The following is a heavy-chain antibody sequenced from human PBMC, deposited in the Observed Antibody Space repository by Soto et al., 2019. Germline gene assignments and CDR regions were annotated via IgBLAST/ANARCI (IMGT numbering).Heavy chain of an antibody. D-gene: IGHD3-10*01. CDR1: GGSISNYY. CDR2: IYYSGST. CDR3: ARDRGAMNY. J-gene: IGHJ4*02. Sequence: SETLSLTCTVSGGSISNYYRSWIRQPPGKGLEWIGNIYYSGSTNYNPSLKSRVAMSVDTSKNQFSLKLTSVTAADTAVYYCARDRGAMNYWGQGMLVTVSS. V-gene: IGHV4-59*13.